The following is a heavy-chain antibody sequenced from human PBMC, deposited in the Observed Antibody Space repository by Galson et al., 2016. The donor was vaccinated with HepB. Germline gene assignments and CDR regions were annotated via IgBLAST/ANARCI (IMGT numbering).Heavy chain of an antibody. CDR2: IYHLGTT. J-gene: IGHJ6*02. Sequence: SETLSLTCTVSGGSISSSNWWTWVRQPPGKRPEWIGEIYHLGTTNYNPSLNSRVSISVDTSKNQFSLKLSSVTAADTVVYYCARNSYYKGRARSGPIYYHYAMDVWGQGTTVTVSS. CDR3: ARNSYYKGRARSGPIYYHYAMDV. D-gene: IGHD3-10*01. CDR1: GGSISSSNW. V-gene: IGHV4-4*02.